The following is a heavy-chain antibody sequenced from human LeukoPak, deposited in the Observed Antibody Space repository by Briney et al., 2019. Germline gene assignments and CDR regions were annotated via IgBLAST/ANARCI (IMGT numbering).Heavy chain of an antibody. CDR3: ARGVYFDWWDYMDV. V-gene: IGHV1-2*02. Sequence: ASVKVSCKASGYTFTGYYMHWVRQAPGQGLEWMGWINPNSGGTNYAQKFQGRVTMTTDTSTSTAYMELRSLRSDDTAVYYCARGVYFDWWDYMDVWGKGTTVTISS. J-gene: IGHJ6*03. CDR2: INPNSGGT. D-gene: IGHD3-9*01. CDR1: GYTFTGYY.